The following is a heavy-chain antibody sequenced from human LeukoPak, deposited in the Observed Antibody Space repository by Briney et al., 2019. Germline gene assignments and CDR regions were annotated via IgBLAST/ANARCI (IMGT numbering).Heavy chain of an antibody. CDR3: ARAKYSSSWYIGYYYYGMDV. J-gene: IGHJ6*02. D-gene: IGHD6-13*01. CDR2: INTDGSST. V-gene: IGHV3-74*01. CDR1: GFTFSSYW. Sequence: GGSLRLSCAASGFTFSSYWMHWVRQAPGKGLVWVSRINTDGSSTSYANSVKGRFTISRDNAKNTLYLQMNSLRAEDTAVYYCARAKYSSSWYIGYYYYGMDVWGQGTTVTVSS.